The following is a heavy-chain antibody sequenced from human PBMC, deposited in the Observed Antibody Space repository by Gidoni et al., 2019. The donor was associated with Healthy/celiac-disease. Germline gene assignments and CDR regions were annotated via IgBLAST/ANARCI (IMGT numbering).Heavy chain of an antibody. Sequence: QVQLVQSGAAVKKPGASVKVSCRVSGYTLTEFSMHWVRQAPGKGLEWMGGFDPEDGETIYAQKFQGRVTMTEDTSTDTAYMELSSLRSEDTAVYYCATAEKWELSNSGSIDYWGQGTLVTVSS. CDR3: ATAEKWELSNSGSIDY. D-gene: IGHD1-26*01. J-gene: IGHJ4*02. CDR2: FDPEDGET. CDR1: GYTLTEFS. V-gene: IGHV1-24*01.